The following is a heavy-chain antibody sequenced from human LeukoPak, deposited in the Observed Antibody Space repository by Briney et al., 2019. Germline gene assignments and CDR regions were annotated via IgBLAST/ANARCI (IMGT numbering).Heavy chain of an antibody. CDR1: GGSFSGYY. CDR3: ARRLVDSGASQESDD. CDR2: INDSGSV. V-gene: IGHV4-34*01. D-gene: IGHD2-15*01. Sequence: PSETLSLTCAVYGGSFSGYYWSWIRQPPGKGLEWIGEINDSGSVNCNPSLKNRVTLSVDTSKNQFSLRLSSVAAADTAVYYCARRLVDSGASQESDDWGQGTLVTVSS. J-gene: IGHJ4*02.